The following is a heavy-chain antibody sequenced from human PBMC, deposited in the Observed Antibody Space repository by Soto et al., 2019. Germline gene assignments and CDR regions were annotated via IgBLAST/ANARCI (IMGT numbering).Heavy chain of an antibody. V-gene: IGHV4-59*01. CDR2: ISYSGSA. Sequence: QLQLQESGPGLVKPSETLSLTCTISGGSFSSYSWSWIRQPPGKGLEWIGDISYSGSANYNPSLMSRGTMSVDTSKNQFSRRLSSVTAADTAVYFCARERPEKYYDSWGRGILVTVSS. CDR3: ARERPEKYYDS. J-gene: IGHJ4*02. CDR1: GGSFSSYS. D-gene: IGHD6-6*01.